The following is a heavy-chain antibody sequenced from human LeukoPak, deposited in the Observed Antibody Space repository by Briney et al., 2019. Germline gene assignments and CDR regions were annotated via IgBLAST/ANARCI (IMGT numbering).Heavy chain of an antibody. CDR3: ARARPPTQGYAFDI. CDR1: GFTFSDYY. V-gene: IGHV3-11*01. CDR2: ISSSGSTI. J-gene: IGHJ3*02. Sequence: PGGSLRLSCAASGFTFSDYYMSWIRQAPGKGLEWVSYISSSGSTIYYADSVKGRFTISRDNAKNSLYLQMNSLRAEDTAVYYCARARPPTQGYAFDIWGQGTMVTVSS.